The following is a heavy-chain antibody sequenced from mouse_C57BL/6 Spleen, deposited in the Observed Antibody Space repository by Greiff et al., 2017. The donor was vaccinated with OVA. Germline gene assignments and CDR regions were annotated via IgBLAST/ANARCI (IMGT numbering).Heavy chain of an antibody. J-gene: IGHJ4*01. CDR3: ARDGLRLRAMDD. D-gene: IGHD3-2*02. CDR1: GYTFTSYW. Sequence: QVQLKQPGAELVKPGASVKLSCKASGYTFTSYWMHWVKQRPGQGLEWIGMIHPNSGSTNYNEKFKSKATLTVDNSSSTAYMQLSSLTAEDSAVYSGARDGLRLRAMDDWGQGTSVTVSS. V-gene: IGHV1-64*01. CDR2: IHPNSGST.